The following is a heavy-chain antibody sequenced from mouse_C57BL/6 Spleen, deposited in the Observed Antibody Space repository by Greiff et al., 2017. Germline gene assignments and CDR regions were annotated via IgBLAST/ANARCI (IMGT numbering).Heavy chain of an antibody. CDR3: ARRGYDYVFDY. V-gene: IGHV1-81*01. CDR1: GYTFTSYG. Sequence: VQLQESGAELARPGASVKLSCKASGYTFTSYGISWVKQRTGQGLEWIGEIYPRSGNTYYNEKFKGKATLTADKSSSTAYMELRSLTSEDSAVYFCARRGYDYVFDYWGQGTTLTVSS. D-gene: IGHD2-4*01. CDR2: IYPRSGNT. J-gene: IGHJ2*01.